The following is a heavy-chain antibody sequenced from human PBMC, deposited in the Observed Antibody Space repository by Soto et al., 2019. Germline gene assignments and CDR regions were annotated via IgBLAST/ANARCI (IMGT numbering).Heavy chain of an antibody. CDR1: GGSFSGYY. V-gene: IGHV4-34*01. J-gene: IGHJ6*02. CDR3: ARLWSVELSPYYYYGMDV. D-gene: IGHD3-10*01. Sequence: QVQLQQWGAGLLKPSETLSLTCAVYGGSFSGYYWSWIRQPPGKGLEWIGEINHSGSTNYNPALKSRVTISVDTSKNPFSLKLSSVTAADTAVYYCARLWSVELSPYYYYGMDVWGQGTTVTVSS. CDR2: INHSGST.